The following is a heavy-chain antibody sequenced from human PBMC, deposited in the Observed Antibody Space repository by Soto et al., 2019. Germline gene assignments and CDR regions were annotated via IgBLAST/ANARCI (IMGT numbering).Heavy chain of an antibody. CDR3: TRGGDAYKNGH. D-gene: IGHD2-21*01. V-gene: IGHV4-61*01. Sequence: SETLSLTCTVSGGSVSSGSYYWSWIRQPPGKGLEWIGFIYYTGSTNYNPSLKSRVTISVDTSKNQFSLKLTSVNAADTAVYYCTRGGDAYKNGHWGQGTLVTVSS. CDR1: GGSVSSGSYY. J-gene: IGHJ4*02. CDR2: IYYTGST.